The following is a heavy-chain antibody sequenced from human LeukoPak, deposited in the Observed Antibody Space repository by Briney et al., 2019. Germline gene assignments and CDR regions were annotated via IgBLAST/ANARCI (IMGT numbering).Heavy chain of an antibody. V-gene: IGHV4-59*01. CDR2: IYYSGST. Sequence: SETLSLTCTVSGGSISSYYWSWIRQPPGKGLEWIGYIYYSGSTNYNPSLKSRVTISVDTSKNQFSLKLSSVTAADTAVYYCAREAGYCSGGGCYTTSRYFYGMDVWGQGTTVTVSS. D-gene: IGHD2-15*01. CDR1: GGSISSYY. CDR3: AREAGYCSGGGCYTTSRYFYGMDV. J-gene: IGHJ6*02.